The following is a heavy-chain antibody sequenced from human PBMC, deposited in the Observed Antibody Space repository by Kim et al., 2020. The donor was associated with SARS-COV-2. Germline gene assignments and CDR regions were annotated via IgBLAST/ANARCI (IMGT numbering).Heavy chain of an antibody. CDR2: ISSNGGNT. CDR3: ARDQRLSIFGVVIMREYYFDY. V-gene: IGHV3-64*01. J-gene: IGHJ4*02. CDR1: GFTFSSYA. Sequence: GGSLRLSCAASGFTFSSYAMHWVRQAPGKGLEYVSAISSNGGNTYYASSVKGRFTISRDNSKNTLYLQMGSLIAEDMAVYYCARDQRLSIFGVVIMREYYFDYWGQGPLVTVSS. D-gene: IGHD3-3*01.